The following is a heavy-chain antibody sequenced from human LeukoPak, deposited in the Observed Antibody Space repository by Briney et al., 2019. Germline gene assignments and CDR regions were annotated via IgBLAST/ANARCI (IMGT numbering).Heavy chain of an antibody. CDR1: GGSFSGYY. V-gene: IGHV4-34*01. Sequence: SETLSLTCAVYGGSFSGYYWSWIRQPPGKGLEWIGEIDHSGSTNYNPSLKSRVTISVDTSKNQFSLKLSSVTAADTAVYYCARSSPWDNWFDPWGQGTLVTVSS. CDR3: ARSSPWDNWFDP. D-gene: IGHD1-26*01. J-gene: IGHJ5*02. CDR2: IDHSGST.